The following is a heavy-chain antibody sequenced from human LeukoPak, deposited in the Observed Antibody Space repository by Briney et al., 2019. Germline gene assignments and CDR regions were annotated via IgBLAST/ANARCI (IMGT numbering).Heavy chain of an antibody. V-gene: IGHV2-5*02. J-gene: IGHJ2*01. D-gene: IGHD3-22*01. Sequence: ESGPTLVNPTQTLTLTCTFSGFSLSTSGEGVGWIRQPPGKALDWLAVIYWDDDKRHNPSLSSRLTITKDTSKNQVVLSLTNMDPVDTATYYCAHTGHYYDRNNANWYFDLWGRGTLVTVSS. CDR3: AHTGHYYDRNNANWYFDL. CDR1: GFSLSTSGEG. CDR2: IYWDDDK.